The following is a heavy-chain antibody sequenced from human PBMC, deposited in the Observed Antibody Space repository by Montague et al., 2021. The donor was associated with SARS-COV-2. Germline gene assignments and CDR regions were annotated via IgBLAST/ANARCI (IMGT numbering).Heavy chain of an antibody. J-gene: IGHJ4*03. Sequence: SETLSLTCTVSGGSISSPDYYWGWIRQSPGKGLEWIGSISYTGRNYYNPSLRSRVSFSMDTSKNHFSLSVSSVTVANTAVYFCARQLPSYCATNKCYPCYFDGWGQGALVTVSS. CDR1: GGSISSPDYY. CDR2: ISYTGRN. V-gene: IGHV4-39*01. D-gene: IGHD2-8*01. CDR3: ARQLPSYCATNKCYPCYFDG.